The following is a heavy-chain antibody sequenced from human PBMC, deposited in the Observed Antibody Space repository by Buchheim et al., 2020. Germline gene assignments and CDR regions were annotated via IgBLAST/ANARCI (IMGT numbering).Heavy chain of an antibody. CDR1: GFTFSDSW. D-gene: IGHD1/OR15-1a*01. CDR3: TFNKLGD. V-gene: IGHV3-74*01. J-gene: IGHJ4*02. CDR2: IDSHGGT. Sequence: EVQVVESGGGLVQPGGSLRLSCAASGFTFSDSWMYWFRQAPGKGLMYVSRIDSHGGTTYADSVKGRFTISRDNAKNTLFLQMNSLRAEDTAVYYCTFNKLGDWGPGTL.